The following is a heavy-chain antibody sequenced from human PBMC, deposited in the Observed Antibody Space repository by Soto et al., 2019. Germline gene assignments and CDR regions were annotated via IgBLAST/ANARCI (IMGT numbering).Heavy chain of an antibody. CDR2: IYYSGST. Sequence: QVQLQESGPGLVKPSETLSLTCTVSGGSISSYYWSWIRQTPGKGLEWIGYIYYSGSTNYNPSLKSRVTISVDTYKNQFSLKLSSVTAADTAVYYCARDGGDYGGNSDWFDPWGQGTLVTVSS. CDR3: ARDGGDYGGNSDWFDP. D-gene: IGHD4-17*01. V-gene: IGHV4-59*01. J-gene: IGHJ5*02. CDR1: GGSISSYY.